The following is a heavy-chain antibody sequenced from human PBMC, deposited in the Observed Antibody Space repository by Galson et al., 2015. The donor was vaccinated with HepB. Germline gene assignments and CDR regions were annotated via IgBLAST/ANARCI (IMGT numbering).Heavy chain of an antibody. Sequence: SLRLSCAASGFTFSSYAMHWVRQAPGKGLEYVSAISSNGGSTYYADSVKGRFTISRDNSKNTLYLQMSSLRAEDTAVYYCVKGPPWITIFGVVIGGGARVTNLDPDYYYGMDVWGQGTTVTVSS. D-gene: IGHD3-3*01. CDR1: GFTFSSYA. CDR2: ISSNGGST. V-gene: IGHV3-64D*06. J-gene: IGHJ6*02. CDR3: VKGPPWITIFGVVIGGGARVTNLDPDYYYGMDV.